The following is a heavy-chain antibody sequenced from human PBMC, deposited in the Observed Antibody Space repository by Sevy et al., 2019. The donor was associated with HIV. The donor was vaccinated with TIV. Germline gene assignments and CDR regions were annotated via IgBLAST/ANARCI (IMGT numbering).Heavy chain of an antibody. D-gene: IGHD5-12*01. CDR3: AKEGWLQFAGGVAYFDS. Sequence: GGSLRLSCAASGFTFNSYGMHWVRQAPGKGLEWVAFISYDGINVYFADSVKGRFTISRDNSNSYLQMNSLKVEETAVYYCAKEGWLQFAGGVAYFDSWGQGTLVTVSS. CDR2: ISYDGINV. V-gene: IGHV3-30*18. CDR1: GFTFNSYG. J-gene: IGHJ4*02.